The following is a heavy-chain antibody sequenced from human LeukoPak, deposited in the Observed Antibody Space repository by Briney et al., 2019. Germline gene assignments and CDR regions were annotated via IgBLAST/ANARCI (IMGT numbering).Heavy chain of an antibody. CDR3: ARARSSGSHRVVNAFDV. J-gene: IGHJ3*01. Sequence: GGSLRLSCAASGFTVSSNYMSWVRQAPGKGLEWVSVIYSGGSTYYADSVKGRFTISRDDSKNTLYLQMNSLRAEDTAVYYCARARSSGSHRVVNAFDVWGQGTMVTVSS. CDR2: IYSGGST. V-gene: IGHV3-53*01. D-gene: IGHD1-26*01. CDR1: GFTVSSNY.